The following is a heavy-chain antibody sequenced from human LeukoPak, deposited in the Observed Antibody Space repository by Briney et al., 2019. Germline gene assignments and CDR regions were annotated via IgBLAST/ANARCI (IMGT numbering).Heavy chain of an antibody. Sequence: SETLSLTCTVSGVSISSYYWNWIRQPPGKGLEWIGYIYYSGSTNYNPSLKSRVTISLDTSNNQFSLKLSSVTASDTAVYYCVTSYYDTSGQYYFDYWGQGTLVTVSS. V-gene: IGHV4-59*01. CDR2: IYYSGST. CDR1: GVSISSYY. J-gene: IGHJ4*02. CDR3: VTSYYDTSGQYYFDY. D-gene: IGHD3-22*01.